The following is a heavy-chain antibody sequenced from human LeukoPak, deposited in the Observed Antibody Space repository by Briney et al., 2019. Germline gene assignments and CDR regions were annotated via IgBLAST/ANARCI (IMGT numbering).Heavy chain of an antibody. V-gene: IGHV4-59*01. CDR1: GGSISSYY. CDR2: IYYSGST. D-gene: IGHD3-10*01. J-gene: IGHJ6*03. CDR3: ARGEGSYGFYYYYMDV. Sequence: SETLSLTCTVSGGSISSYYWSWIRQPPGRGLEWIGHIYYSGSTNYNPSLKSRVTISVDTSKNQFSLKLSSVTAADTAVYYCARGEGSYGFYYYYMDVWGKGTTVTVSS.